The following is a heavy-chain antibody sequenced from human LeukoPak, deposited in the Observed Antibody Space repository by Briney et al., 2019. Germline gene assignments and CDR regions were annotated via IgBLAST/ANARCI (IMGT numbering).Heavy chain of an antibody. CDR1: GGSISSGSYY. J-gene: IGHJ4*02. CDR2: IYTSGST. Sequence: SETLSLTCTVSGGSISSGSYYWSWIRQPAGKGLEWIGRIYTSGSTNYNPSLKSRVTISVDTSKNQFSLKLSSVTAADTAVYYCARGPDYRNTYYYDSSGYQGYFDYWGQGTLVTVSS. CDR3: ARGPDYRNTYYYDSSGYQGYFDY. D-gene: IGHD3-22*01. V-gene: IGHV4-61*02.